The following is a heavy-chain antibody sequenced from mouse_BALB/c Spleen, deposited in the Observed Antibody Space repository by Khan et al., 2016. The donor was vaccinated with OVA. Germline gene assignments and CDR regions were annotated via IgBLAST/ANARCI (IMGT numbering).Heavy chain of an antibody. J-gene: IGHJ2*02. Sequence: QLEESGPGLVKPSQSLSLTCTVTGYSITSDYAWNWIRQFPGNKLEWMGFISYSGNTKYNPSLKSRFSITRDTSKNQFFLQLNSVTTEDTATYYCARVYGGDCDYWGQGTSRTVSS. CDR1: GYSITSDYA. CDR3: ARVYGGDCDY. D-gene: IGHD1-1*01. V-gene: IGHV3-2*02. CDR2: ISYSGNT.